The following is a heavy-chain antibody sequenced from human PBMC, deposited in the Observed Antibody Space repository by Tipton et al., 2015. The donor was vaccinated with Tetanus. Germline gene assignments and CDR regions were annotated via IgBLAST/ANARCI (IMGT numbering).Heavy chain of an antibody. CDR1: GVSVRSYY. V-gene: IGHV4-34*12. D-gene: IGHD3-3*01. Sequence: TLSLTCTVSGVSVRSYYWSWIRQSPDKGLEWLGDVIYDGTSYYNPSLNSRVKISLDTSMNQVSLTLTSVTAADTAVYFCARANFDFSKKGPFDSWGQGILVIVSA. CDR2: VIYDGTS. CDR3: ARANFDFSKKGPFDS. J-gene: IGHJ4*02.